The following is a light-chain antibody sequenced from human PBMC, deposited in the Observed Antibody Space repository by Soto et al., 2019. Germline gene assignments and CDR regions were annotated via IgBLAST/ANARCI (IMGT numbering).Light chain of an antibody. CDR1: QNINNW. CDR3: QLYNGC. Sequence: DIQMTQSPSTLSASVGDRETITCRASQNINNWLDWFQQKPGEAPKVLIFGASTLDRGVRSRFSGSGSGTEFTFTISGLQPDDFATYCCQLYNGCFGHGTKVEVK. V-gene: IGKV1-5*01. J-gene: IGKJ1*01. CDR2: GAS.